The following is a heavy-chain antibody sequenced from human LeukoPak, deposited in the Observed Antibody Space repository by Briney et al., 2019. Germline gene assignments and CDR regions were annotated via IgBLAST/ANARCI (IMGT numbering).Heavy chain of an antibody. J-gene: IGHJ4*02. D-gene: IGHD3-10*01. Sequence: SETLSLTCAVSGYSITSSSWWGWIRQPPGKGLEWIGCIYHSGTTYYNPSLQSRVTMSVDTSKNQFSLKLSSVTAVDTAVYYCARKENVYYYFDYWGQGTLVTVSS. CDR3: ARKENVYYYFDY. CDR1: GYSITSSSW. CDR2: IYHSGTT. V-gene: IGHV4-28*01.